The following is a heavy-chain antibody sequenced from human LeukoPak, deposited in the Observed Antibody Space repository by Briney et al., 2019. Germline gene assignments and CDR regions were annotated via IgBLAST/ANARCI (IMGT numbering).Heavy chain of an antibody. V-gene: IGHV3-23*01. CDR1: GFTFSSYA. D-gene: IGHD4-23*01. J-gene: IGHJ3*02. Sequence: GGSLRLSCAVSGFTFSSYAMSWARQAPGKGLEWVSGISASGGSTYYADSVKGRFTISRDNSKNTLYLQMNSLRAEDTAVYYCAKDHYGSTLEDGFDIWGQGTMVTVSS. CDR3: AKDHYGSTLEDGFDI. CDR2: ISASGGST.